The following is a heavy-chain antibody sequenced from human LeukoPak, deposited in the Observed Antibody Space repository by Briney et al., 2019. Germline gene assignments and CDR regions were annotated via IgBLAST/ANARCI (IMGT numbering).Heavy chain of an antibody. CDR2: IYYTGNT. J-gene: IGHJ4*02. CDR1: GGSTSDYY. V-gene: IGHV4-4*07. D-gene: IGHD3-10*02. Sequence: SETLSLTCSVSGGSTSDYYWNWIRQPAGQELEWLGRIYYTGNTAYNPSLESRLTMSLDTAKNQFSLKVTSVTAADTAVYYCARGGTLFTYFDSWGQGTLATVSS. CDR3: ARGGTLFTYFDS.